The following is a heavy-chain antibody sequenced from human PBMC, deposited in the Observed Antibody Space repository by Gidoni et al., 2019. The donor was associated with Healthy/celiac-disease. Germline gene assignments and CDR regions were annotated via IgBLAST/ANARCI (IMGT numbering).Heavy chain of an antibody. D-gene: IGHD4-17*01. CDR2: ISSSSSYI. CDR1: GFTFSSYS. V-gene: IGHV3-21*01. CDR3: ASNIQNDANRAKNGDSPAH. J-gene: IGHJ4*02. Sequence: EVQLVESGGGLVKPGGSLRLSCAASGFTFSSYSMHWVRQAPGKGLEWVSSISSSSSYIDYADSVKGRFTISRDNAKNSLYLQMNSLRAEDTAVYYCASNIQNDANRAKNGDSPAHWGQGTLVTVSS.